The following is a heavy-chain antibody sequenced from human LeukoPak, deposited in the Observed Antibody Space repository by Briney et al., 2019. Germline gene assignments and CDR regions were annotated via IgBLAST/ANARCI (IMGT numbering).Heavy chain of an antibody. Sequence: PGGSLRLSCAASGFTFSSYAMAWVRQAPGKGLVWVSHINSDGSRTDYADSVKGRFTISRDNAKNTLYLQMNSLRVEDTAVYYCVRGNPLGHFWGQGTLVTVSS. CDR3: VRGNPLGHF. V-gene: IGHV3-74*01. D-gene: IGHD3-16*01. CDR1: GFTFSSYA. CDR2: INSDGSRT. J-gene: IGHJ4*02.